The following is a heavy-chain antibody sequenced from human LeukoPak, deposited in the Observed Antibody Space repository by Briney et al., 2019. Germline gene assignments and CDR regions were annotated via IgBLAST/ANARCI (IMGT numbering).Heavy chain of an antibody. Sequence: PSETLSLTCTVSGYSISSGYYWGWIRQPPGKGLEWIGSIYHSGSTYYNPSLKSRVTISVDTSKNQFSLKLSSVTAADTAVYYCARTLHTYYYDRSPYYFDYWGQGTLVTISS. CDR3: ARTLHTYYYDRSPYYFDY. CDR1: GYSISSGYY. V-gene: IGHV4-38-2*02. CDR2: IYHSGST. J-gene: IGHJ4*02. D-gene: IGHD3-22*01.